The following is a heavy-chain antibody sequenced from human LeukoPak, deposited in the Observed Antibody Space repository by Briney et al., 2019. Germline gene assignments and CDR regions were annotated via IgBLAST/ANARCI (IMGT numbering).Heavy chain of an antibody. J-gene: IGHJ6*03. CDR2: ISSSSSTI. Sequence: PGGSLRLSCAASGFTFSSYSMNWVRQAPGKGLEWVSYISSSSSTIYYADSVKGRFTISRDNAKNSLYLQMNSLRAEDTALYYCARGRGYYYGSGSYYNGNYYYMDVWGKGTTVTVSS. D-gene: IGHD3-10*01. CDR1: GFTFSSYS. CDR3: ARGRGYYYGSGSYYNGNYYYMDV. V-gene: IGHV3-48*01.